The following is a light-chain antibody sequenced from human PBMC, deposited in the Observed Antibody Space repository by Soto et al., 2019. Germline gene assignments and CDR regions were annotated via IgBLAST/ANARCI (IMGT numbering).Light chain of an antibody. Sequence: LTESRSTLYKSIRYRVTITCLASESITRWLALYQQKPGKAPKLLIYKASSLESGVPSRFSFFGSGTEFTLTIKCRHADDFAAYFFQARNRPSSTFAQGTKVDIK. CDR1: ESITRW. CDR3: QARNRPSST. CDR2: KAS. V-gene: IGKV1-5*03. J-gene: IGKJ1*01.